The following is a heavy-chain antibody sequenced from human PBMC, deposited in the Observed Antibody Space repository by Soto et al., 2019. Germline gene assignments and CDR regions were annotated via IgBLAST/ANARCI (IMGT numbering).Heavy chain of an antibody. D-gene: IGHD3-10*01. CDR1: GDSVTGNTAG. CDR3: ASGMLVRGASYVDV. V-gene: IGHV6-1*01. CDR2: TYYRSKWYY. Sequence: PSQTLSLTCVISGDSVTGNTAGWNWIRQSPSRGLEWLGRTYYRSKWYYDYAGSVKGRMTINPDTSRNQFSLQLNSVSPEDTAVYYCASGMLVRGASYVDVWGQGTTVTVSS. J-gene: IGHJ6*02.